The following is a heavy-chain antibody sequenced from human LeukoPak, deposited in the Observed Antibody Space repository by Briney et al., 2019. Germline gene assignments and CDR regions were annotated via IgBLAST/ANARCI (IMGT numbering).Heavy chain of an antibody. Sequence: GGSLRLSCAASGFTFSRYWTQWVRQAPGQGLVWVSHINSDGSSTTYADSVKCRFTTSRDNAKNTLYLQMNSLRAEDTAVYYCVRDNYGVDYWGQGTLVTVSS. V-gene: IGHV3-74*03. CDR1: GFTFSRYW. CDR3: VRDNYGVDY. J-gene: IGHJ4*02. CDR2: INSDGSST. D-gene: IGHD3-10*01.